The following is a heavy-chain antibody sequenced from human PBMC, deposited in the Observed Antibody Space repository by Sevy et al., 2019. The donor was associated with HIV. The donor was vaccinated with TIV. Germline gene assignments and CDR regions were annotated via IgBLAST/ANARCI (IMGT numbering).Heavy chain of an antibody. CDR1: GYTFSGYD. CDR3: ARADLDSRSVFHYYGMDV. D-gene: IGHD6-13*01. CDR2: MNPDSGRR. J-gene: IGHJ6*02. V-gene: IGHV1-8*02. Sequence: ASVKVSCKASGYTFSGYDINWVRQATGQGLEWMGWMNPDSGRRGYAPKFQGRVTMTTNTSIATAYMELRRLRFEDSAVHYCARADLDSRSVFHYYGMDVWGQGTTVTVSS.